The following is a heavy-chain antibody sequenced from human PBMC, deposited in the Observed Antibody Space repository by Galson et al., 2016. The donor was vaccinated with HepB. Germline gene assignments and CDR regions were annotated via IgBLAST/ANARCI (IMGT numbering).Heavy chain of an antibody. J-gene: IGHJ5*02. V-gene: IGHV3-23*01. D-gene: IGHD3-16*01. CDR2: IRNSGAST. CDR1: GFTFSSYA. Sequence: SLRLSCAASGFTFSSYAMNWVRQAPGKGLEWVSAIRNSGASTSYADSVKGRFTISRDNSKNTAYLQMNNLKAEDTAVYYCAKCLWVGGVYPFDPWGQGTLVTVSS. CDR3: AKCLWVGGVYPFDP.